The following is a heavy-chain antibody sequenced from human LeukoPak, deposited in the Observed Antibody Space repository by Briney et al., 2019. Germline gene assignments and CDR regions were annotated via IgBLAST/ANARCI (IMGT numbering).Heavy chain of an antibody. CDR1: GYSINNYW. J-gene: IGHJ5*02. D-gene: IGHD2-15*01. Sequence: GESLKISCKGSGYSINNYWIGWVRQMPGKGLEWMGIIYPADSDIRYSPSFQGQVTTSADKSISTAYLQWSSLKASDTAMYYCARQEYCGGGSCYTWFDPWGQGTLVTVSS. CDR2: IYPADSDI. CDR3: ARQEYCGGGSCYTWFDP. V-gene: IGHV5-51*01.